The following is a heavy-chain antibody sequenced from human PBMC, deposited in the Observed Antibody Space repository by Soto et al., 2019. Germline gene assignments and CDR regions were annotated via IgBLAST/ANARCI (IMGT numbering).Heavy chain of an antibody. V-gene: IGHV4-31*03. D-gene: IGHD3-22*01. Sequence: PSETLSLTCTVSGGSISSGGYYWSWIRQHPGKGLEWIGYIYYSGSTYYNPSLKSRVTISVDTSKNQFSLKLSSVTAADTAVYNCARVKGGYYDSSGSWFDPWGQGTLVTVSS. CDR3: ARVKGGYYDSSGSWFDP. CDR2: IYYSGST. J-gene: IGHJ5*02. CDR1: GGSISSGGYY.